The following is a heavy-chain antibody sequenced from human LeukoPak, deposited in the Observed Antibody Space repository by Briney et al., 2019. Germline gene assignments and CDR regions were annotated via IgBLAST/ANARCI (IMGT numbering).Heavy chain of an antibody. Sequence: SETLSLTCAVYGGSFSGYYWSWIRQPPGKGLEWIGEINHSGSTNYNPSLKSRVTISVDTSKNQFSLKLSSVTAADTAVYYCASLYSSGWYGGGYYFDYWGQGTLVTVSS. J-gene: IGHJ4*02. CDR3: ASLYSSGWYGGGYYFDY. D-gene: IGHD6-19*01. CDR1: GGSFSGYY. CDR2: INHSGST. V-gene: IGHV4-34*01.